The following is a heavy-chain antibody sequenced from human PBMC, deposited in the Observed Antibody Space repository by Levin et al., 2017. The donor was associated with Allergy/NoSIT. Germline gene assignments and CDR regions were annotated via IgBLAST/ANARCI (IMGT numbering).Heavy chain of an antibody. V-gene: IGHV1-69*13. CDR1: GGTFSSYA. CDR3: ARDKFRYCSRTSCKSGVLGEYGMDV. Sequence: SVKVSCKASGGTFSSYAISWVRQAPGQGLEWMGGIIPIFGTANYAQKFQGRVTITADESTSTASMELSSLRSEDTAVYYCARDKFRYCSRTSCKSGVLGEYGMDVWGQGTTVTVSS. J-gene: IGHJ6*02. D-gene: IGHD2-2*01. CDR2: IIPIFGTA.